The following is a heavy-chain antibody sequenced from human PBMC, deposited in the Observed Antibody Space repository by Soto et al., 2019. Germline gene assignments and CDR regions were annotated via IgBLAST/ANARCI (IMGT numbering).Heavy chain of an antibody. CDR3: ARDRHCSSTSCSRYYYYYGMDV. V-gene: IGHV4-34*01. J-gene: IGHJ6*02. Sequence: RSLTCAVYGGSFSGYYWSWIRQPPGKGLEWIGEINHSGSTNYNPSLKSRVTISVDTSKNQFSLKLSSVTAADTAVYYCARDRHCSSTSCSRYYYYYGMDVWGQGTTVTVSS. CDR1: GGSFSGYY. D-gene: IGHD2-2*01. CDR2: INHSGST.